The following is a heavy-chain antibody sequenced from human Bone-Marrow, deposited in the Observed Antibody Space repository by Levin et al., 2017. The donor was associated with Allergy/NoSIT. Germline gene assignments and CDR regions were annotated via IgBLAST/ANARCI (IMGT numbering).Heavy chain of an antibody. CDR2: IGSKDYGGTA. CDR1: GFGFGDYT. D-gene: IGHD2-21*01. Sequence: GGSLRLSCTGSGFGFGDYTMTWVRQAPGKGLEWVGSIGSKDYGGTAEYAASMRGRFTISRDDSKSIVYLQMSSLKTEDTGIYFCARDAVRGDYGYFDIWGRGTLVAVSS. J-gene: IGHJ2*01. CDR3: ARDAVRGDYGYFDI. V-gene: IGHV3-49*04.